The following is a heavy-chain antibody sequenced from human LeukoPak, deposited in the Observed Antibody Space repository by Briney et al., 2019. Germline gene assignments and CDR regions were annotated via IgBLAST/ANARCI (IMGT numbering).Heavy chain of an antibody. V-gene: IGHV1-8*01. D-gene: IGHD6-19*01. Sequence: GASVKVSCKASGYTFTSYDINWVRQATGQGLEWMGWMNPNSGNTGYAQKFQGRVTMTRNTSISTAYMELSSLRSEDTAVYYCARGRGYSSGWYPAANWFDPWGQGTLVTVSS. J-gene: IGHJ5*02. CDR3: ARGRGYSSGWYPAANWFDP. CDR2: MNPNSGNT. CDR1: GYTFTSYD.